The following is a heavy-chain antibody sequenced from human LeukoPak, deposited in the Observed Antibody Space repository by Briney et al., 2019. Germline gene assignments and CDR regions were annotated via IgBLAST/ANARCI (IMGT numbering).Heavy chain of an antibody. CDR3: AEGETGYCSGGSCYNEY. V-gene: IGHV3-30*18. CDR1: GFTFSSYG. Sequence: GGSLRLSCAASGFTFSSYGMHWVRQAPGKGLEWVAVISYDGSNKYYADSVKGRFTISRDNSKNTLYMQMNSLRAEDTAVYYGAEGETGYCSGGSCYNEYWGQGTLVTVSS. CDR2: ISYDGSNK. J-gene: IGHJ4*02. D-gene: IGHD2-15*01.